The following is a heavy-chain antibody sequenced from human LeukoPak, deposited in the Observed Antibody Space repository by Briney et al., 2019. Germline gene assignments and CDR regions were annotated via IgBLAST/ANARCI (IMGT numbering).Heavy chain of an antibody. J-gene: IGHJ3*02. CDR3: AREGYYGSPDAFDI. CDR1: GFIFSSYW. Sequence: GGSLRLSCVASGFIFSSYWMSWVRQAPGKGLEWVANIKQDGSEKYYVDSVKGRFTISRDNAKNSLYLQMNSLRAEDTAVYYCAREGYYGSPDAFDIWGQGTMVTVSS. CDR2: IKQDGSEK. D-gene: IGHD3-10*01. V-gene: IGHV3-7*01.